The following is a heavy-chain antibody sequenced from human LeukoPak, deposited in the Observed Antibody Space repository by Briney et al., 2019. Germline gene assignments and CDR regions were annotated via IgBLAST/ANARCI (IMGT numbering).Heavy chain of an antibody. CDR3: GRGSRGRQFWSDTETDF. CDR2: IYSGGST. D-gene: IGHD5-24*01. V-gene: IGHV3-53*01. CDR1: GLTVSSNY. J-gene: IGHJ4*02. Sequence: PGGSPQISFAASGLTVSSNYRSWVLQAPGKGLEWVSIIYSGGSTNYADSVKGRFTISRDNSKNTLYLQMNSLRADDTAVYYCGRGSRGRQFWSDTETDFWGQGSPVTVSS.